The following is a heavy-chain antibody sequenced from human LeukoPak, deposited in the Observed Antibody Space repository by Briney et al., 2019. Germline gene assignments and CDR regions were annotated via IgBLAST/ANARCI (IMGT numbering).Heavy chain of an antibody. Sequence: PGGSLRLSCVASGFTFDDYGMSWVRQAPGKGLEWVSYIRSSGVTIYYADSVKGRFTISRDNAKNSLYLQMNSPRAEDTAVYYCARGAGSAWYGGFDYWGQGTLVTVSS. D-gene: IGHD6-19*01. CDR1: GFTFDDYG. CDR3: ARGAGSAWYGGFDY. J-gene: IGHJ4*02. V-gene: IGHV3-11*04. CDR2: IRSSGVTI.